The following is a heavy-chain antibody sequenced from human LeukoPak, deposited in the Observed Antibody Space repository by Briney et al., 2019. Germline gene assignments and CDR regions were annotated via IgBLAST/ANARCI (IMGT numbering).Heavy chain of an antibody. Sequence: GESLRLSCAASGFTFDDYAMHWVRQAPGKGLEWVSGISWNSGSIGYADSVKGRFTISRDNAKNSLYLQMNSLRAEDTALYYCAKGPGYYDSSGGFDYWGQGTLVTVSS. CDR3: AKGPGYYDSSGGFDY. D-gene: IGHD3-22*01. CDR1: GFTFDDYA. V-gene: IGHV3-9*01. CDR2: ISWNSGSI. J-gene: IGHJ4*02.